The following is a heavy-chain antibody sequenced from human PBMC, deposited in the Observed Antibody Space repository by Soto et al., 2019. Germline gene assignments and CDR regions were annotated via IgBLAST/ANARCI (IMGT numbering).Heavy chain of an antibody. CDR1: GDSVSSNSAA. J-gene: IGHJ6*02. CDR2: TYYRSKWYN. D-gene: IGHD3-3*01. CDR3: ARGYDFWSGYYKGPSGYYGMDV. V-gene: IGHV6-1*01. Sequence: LSLTCAISGDSVSSNSAAWNWIRQSPSRGLEWLGRTYYRSKWYNDYAVSVKSRITINPDTSKNQFSLQLNSVTPEDTAVYYCARGYDFWSGYYKGPSGYYGMDVWGQGTTVTVS.